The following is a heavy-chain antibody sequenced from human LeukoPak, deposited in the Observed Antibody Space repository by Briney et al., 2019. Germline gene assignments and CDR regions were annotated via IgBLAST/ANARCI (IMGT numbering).Heavy chain of an antibody. J-gene: IGHJ5*02. V-gene: IGHV3-23*01. CDR1: GFTFSNYA. CDR3: AKTQGYYDA. CDR2: IWGTDDKT. D-gene: IGHD2-15*01. Sequence: GGSLRLSCAASGFTFSNYAMSWVRQAPGKGLELVSGIWGTDDKTVYGDAVKGRFTISRDNSKNTLYLQMNSLRADDTAVYYCAKTQGYYDAWGQGALVTVSS.